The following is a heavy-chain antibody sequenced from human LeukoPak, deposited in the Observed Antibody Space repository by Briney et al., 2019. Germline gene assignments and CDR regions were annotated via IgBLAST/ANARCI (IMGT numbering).Heavy chain of an antibody. CDR1: GDSVSSNSAA. V-gene: IGHV6-1*01. J-gene: IGHJ6*03. CDR3: ARGVVVVPAAILDYYYYMDV. Sequence: SPTLSLTCAISGDSVSSNSAAWNWIRQSPSRGLEWLGRTYYRSKWYNDYAVSVKSRITINPDTSKNQFSLQLNSVTPEDTAVYYCARGVVVVPAAILDYYYYMDVWGKGTTVTVSS. D-gene: IGHD2-2*02. CDR2: TYYRSKWYN.